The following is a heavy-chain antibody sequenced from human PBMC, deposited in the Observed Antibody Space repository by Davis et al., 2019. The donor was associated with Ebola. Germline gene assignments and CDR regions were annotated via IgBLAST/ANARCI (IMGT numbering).Heavy chain of an antibody. CDR3: ARGAGGFDL. V-gene: IGHV3-74*01. J-gene: IGHJ4*02. CDR1: GFTLSNYW. D-gene: IGHD3-16*01. Sequence: GESLKISCAVSGFTLSNYWMHWVRQIPGKGLVWVSHISNDGITTTYADSVEGRFTISRDSAKNTVDLQMNSLRAEDTAIYYCARGAGGFDLWGQGTLVTVSS. CDR2: ISNDGITT.